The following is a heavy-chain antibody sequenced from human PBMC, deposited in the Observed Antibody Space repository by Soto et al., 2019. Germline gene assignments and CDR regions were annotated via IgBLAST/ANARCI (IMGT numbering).Heavy chain of an antibody. D-gene: IGHD3-9*01. Sequence: ASVKVSCKASGYTFTSYGISWVRQAPGQGLEWMGWISAYNGNTNYAQKLQGRVTMTTDTSTSTAYMELRSLRSDDTAVYYCERLRYFDWLSRLDYWGQGTLVTVSS. CDR3: ERLRYFDWLSRLDY. J-gene: IGHJ4*02. CDR1: GYTFTSYG. CDR2: ISAYNGNT. V-gene: IGHV1-18*01.